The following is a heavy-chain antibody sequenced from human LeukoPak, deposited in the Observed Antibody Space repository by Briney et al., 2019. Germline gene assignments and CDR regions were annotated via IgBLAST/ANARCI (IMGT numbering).Heavy chain of an antibody. V-gene: IGHV4-61*02. CDR1: GGSISSGSYY. J-gene: IGHJ1*01. CDR2: IYTSGST. Sequence: SQTLSLTCTVSGGSISSGSYYWSWIRQPAGKGLEWIGRIYTSGSTNYNPSLKSRVSISVDTSENQLSLKLSSVTATDTAVYYCARGGESSSWYLPINFQHWGQGTLVTVSS. CDR3: ARGGESSSWYLPINFQH. D-gene: IGHD6-13*01.